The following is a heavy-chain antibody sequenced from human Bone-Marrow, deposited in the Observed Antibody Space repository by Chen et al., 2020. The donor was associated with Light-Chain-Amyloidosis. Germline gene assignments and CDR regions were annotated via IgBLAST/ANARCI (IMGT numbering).Heavy chain of an antibody. CDR3: APLGAGSTFDY. J-gene: IGHJ4*02. CDR2: IYPDDSDA. V-gene: IGHV5-51*01. Sequence: EVQLEQSGPEVKKPGESLKISCKGSGYTFPNYWIGWVRQMPGKGLEWMGVIYPDDSDARSSPSFEGQVTISSDKSITTAYLQWRSLKASASAMYSCAPLGAGSTFDYWGQGTLVTVSS. CDR1: GYTFPNYW. D-gene: IGHD5-12*01.